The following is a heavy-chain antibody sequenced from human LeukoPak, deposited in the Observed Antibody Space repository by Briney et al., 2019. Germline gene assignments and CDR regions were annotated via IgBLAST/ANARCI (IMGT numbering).Heavy chain of an antibody. CDR1: GYSISSGYY. D-gene: IGHD2-2*01. CDR2: IYHSGGT. CDR3: AREEDIVVVPAATGVDY. V-gene: IGHV4-38-2*02. J-gene: IGHJ4*02. Sequence: SETLSLTCTVSGYSISSGYYWGWIRQPPGKGLEWIGSIYHSGGTYYNPSLKSRVTISVDTSKNQFSLKLSSVTAADTAVYYCAREEDIVVVPAATGVDYWGQGTLVTVSS.